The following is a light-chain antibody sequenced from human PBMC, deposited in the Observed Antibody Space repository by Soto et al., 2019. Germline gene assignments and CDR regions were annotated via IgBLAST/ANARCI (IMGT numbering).Light chain of an antibody. V-gene: IGLV2-8*01. CDR1: SSDVGGYNY. CDR3: SSYAGSNVV. Sequence: QSALTQPPSASGSPGQSVTISCTGTSSDVGGYNYVSWYQQHPGKAPKLMIYEVSKRPSGVPDRFSGSKSGNTASLTVSGLQAEDEADYYCSSYAGSNVVFGRGTKLIVL. J-gene: IGLJ2*01. CDR2: EVS.